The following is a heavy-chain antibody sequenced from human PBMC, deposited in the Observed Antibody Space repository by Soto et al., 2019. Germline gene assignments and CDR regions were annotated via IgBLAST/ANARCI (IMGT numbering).Heavy chain of an antibody. Sequence: QVQLVESGGGVVQAGRSQRLSCAASGVTFISYGMHWVRQAPGRGLEWVAFIWYDGGNKYYADSVKGRFTISRDNFKNTVYLQMNSLSDEDTAVYYCARDGQRAYDMDIWGQGTTVTVSS. J-gene: IGHJ6*03. CDR3: ARDGQRAYDMDI. CDR1: GVTFISYG. V-gene: IGHV3-33*01. CDR2: IWYDGGNK.